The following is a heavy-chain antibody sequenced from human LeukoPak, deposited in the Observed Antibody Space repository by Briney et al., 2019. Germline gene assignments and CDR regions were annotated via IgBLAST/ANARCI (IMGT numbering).Heavy chain of an antibody. D-gene: IGHD3-10*01. V-gene: IGHV3-53*01. Sequence: GGSLRLSCAASGLTVSNNYMSWVRQAPGRGLEWVSVIYSGGNTYYADSLKGRFTISRDNSKNTLYLQMNSVRADDTAVYYCARVRGSESDKDSYFDYWGQGTLVTVSS. J-gene: IGHJ4*02. CDR2: IYSGGNT. CDR3: ARVRGSESDKDSYFDY. CDR1: GLTVSNNY.